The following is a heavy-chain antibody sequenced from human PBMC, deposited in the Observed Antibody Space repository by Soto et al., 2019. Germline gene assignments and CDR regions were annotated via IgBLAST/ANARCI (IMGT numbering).Heavy chain of an antibody. CDR2: IANDVANYAA. V-gene: IGHV3-73*02. D-gene: IGHD1-26*01. J-gene: IGHJ5*02. Sequence: EVHLVESGGGLVQPGGSLKLSCAASGFIIRATAMHWIRQAPGKGLEWVGRIANDVANYAATYAASVKCRFTLSRDESKNAAYLQMSGLKSEDTAIYYCAKYSGPSTIPAALGQGTLVTVSS. CDR3: AKYSGPSTIPAA. CDR1: GFIIRATA.